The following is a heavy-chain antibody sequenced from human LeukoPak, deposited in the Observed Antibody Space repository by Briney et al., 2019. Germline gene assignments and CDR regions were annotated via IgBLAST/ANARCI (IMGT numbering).Heavy chain of an antibody. D-gene: IGHD3-10*01. CDR3: ARDPVLLWFGELGYFDY. CDR1: GFTFSSYA. J-gene: IGHJ4*02. Sequence: GGSLRLSCAASGFTFSSYAMSWVRQAPGKGLEWVSAISGSGGSTYYADSVKGRFTISRDNAKNSLYLQMNSLRAEDTAVYYCARDPVLLWFGELGYFDYWGQGTLVTVSS. CDR2: ISGSGGST. V-gene: IGHV3-23*01.